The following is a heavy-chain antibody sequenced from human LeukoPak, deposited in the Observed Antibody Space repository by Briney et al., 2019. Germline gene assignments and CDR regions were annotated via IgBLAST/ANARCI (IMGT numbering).Heavy chain of an antibody. CDR1: GYTFTNFG. V-gene: IGHV1-18*01. D-gene: IGHD3-22*01. CDR2: ISPYNGNT. J-gene: IGHJ4*02. CDR3: ARDAILSYYSDGSAYHGFDF. Sequence: ASVKVSCKASGYTFTNFGVSWVRQAPGQGLEWMGWISPYNGNTYSAQKFQGGVTMTTDTPTNTAYMDLRSLRSDDTAMYYCARDAILSYYSDGSAYHGFDFWGQGTLVTVSS.